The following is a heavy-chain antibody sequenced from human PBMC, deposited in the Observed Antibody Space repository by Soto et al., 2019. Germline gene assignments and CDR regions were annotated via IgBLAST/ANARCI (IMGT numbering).Heavy chain of an antibody. CDR1: GYTFTGYY. D-gene: IGHD6-6*01. Sequence: GASVKVSCKASGYTFTGYYMHWVRQAPGQGLEWMGWINPNSGGTNYAQKFQGRVTMTRDTSISTAYMELSRLRSDDTAVYYCARGREQLVPSYHYGMDVWGQGTTVTVSS. V-gene: IGHV1-2*02. J-gene: IGHJ6*02. CDR3: ARGREQLVPSYHYGMDV. CDR2: INPNSGGT.